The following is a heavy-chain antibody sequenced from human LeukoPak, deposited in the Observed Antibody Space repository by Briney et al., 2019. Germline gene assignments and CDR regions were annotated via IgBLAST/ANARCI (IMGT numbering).Heavy chain of an antibody. V-gene: IGHV4-38-2*01. CDR3: MGGSYFNTFDI. CDR1: RYSISSGYY. Sequence: SSETLSLTCAVSRYSISSGYYWGWIRQPPGKGLEWIGSIYHSGSTYYNPSLKSRVTISVDTSKNQFSLKLTSVPAADTAVYYCMGGSYFNTFDIWGQGTMVTVSS. D-gene: IGHD1-26*01. J-gene: IGHJ3*02. CDR2: IYHSGST.